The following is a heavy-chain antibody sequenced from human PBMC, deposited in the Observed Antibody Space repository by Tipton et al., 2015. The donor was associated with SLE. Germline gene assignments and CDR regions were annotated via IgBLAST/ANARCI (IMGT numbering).Heavy chain of an antibody. J-gene: IGHJ6*02. V-gene: IGHV3-30*03. CDR1: GFTVSSNY. Sequence: RSLRLSCAASGFTVSSNYMSWVRQAPGKGLEWVAVISYDGSNKYYADSVKGRFTISRDNSKNTLYLQMNSLRAEDTAVYYCARALGHNDFWSGYYYYGMDVWGQGTTVTVSS. D-gene: IGHD3-3*01. CDR3: ARALGHNDFWSGYYYYGMDV. CDR2: ISYDGSNK.